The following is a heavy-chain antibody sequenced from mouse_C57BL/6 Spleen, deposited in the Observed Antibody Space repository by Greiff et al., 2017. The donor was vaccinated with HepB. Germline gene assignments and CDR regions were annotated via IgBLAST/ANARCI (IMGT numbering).Heavy chain of an antibody. Sequence: QVQLQQSGPELVKPGASVKISCKASGYAFSSSWMNWVKQRPGKGLEWIGRIYPGDGDTNYNGKFKGKATLTADKSSSTAYMQRRSLTSEDSAVYFCARGGTTVVDSFDYWGQGTTLTVSS. CDR2: IYPGDGDT. CDR3: ARGGTTVVDSFDY. D-gene: IGHD1-1*01. J-gene: IGHJ2*01. CDR1: GYAFSSSW. V-gene: IGHV1-82*01.